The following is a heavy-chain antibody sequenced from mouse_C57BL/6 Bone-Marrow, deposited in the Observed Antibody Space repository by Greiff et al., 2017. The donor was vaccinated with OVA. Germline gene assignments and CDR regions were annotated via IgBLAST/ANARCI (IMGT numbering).Heavy chain of an antibody. CDR1: GYTFTSYW. V-gene: IGHV1-5*01. D-gene: IGHD2-2*01. J-gene: IGHJ1*03. Sequence: SGTVLARPGASVKMSCKTSGYTFTSYWMHWVKQRPGQGLEWIGAIYPGNSDTSYNQKFKGKAKLTAVTSASTAYMELSSLTNEDSAVYYCTRDLLWLQRGYWYFDVWGTGTTVTVSS. CDR2: IYPGNSDT. CDR3: TRDLLWLQRGYWYFDV.